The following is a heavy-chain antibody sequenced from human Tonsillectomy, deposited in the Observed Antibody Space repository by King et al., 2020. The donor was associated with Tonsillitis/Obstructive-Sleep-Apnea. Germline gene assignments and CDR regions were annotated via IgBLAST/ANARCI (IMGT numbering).Heavy chain of an antibody. V-gene: IGHV1-58*02. CDR1: GFTFTSST. J-gene: IGHJ6*02. Sequence: QLVQSGPEVKKPGASVKVSCKASGFTFTSSTMQWVRQARGQRLEWIGWIVVGSGDTNYAQKFQETVTITRGMSTSTAYMELSSLRSEDTAVYYWAAGTEECNFVWGTSRPGDYYGMDVWGQGTTVTVSS. D-gene: IGHD3-16*02. CDR2: IVVGSGDT. CDR3: AAGTEECNFVWGTSRPGDYYGMDV.